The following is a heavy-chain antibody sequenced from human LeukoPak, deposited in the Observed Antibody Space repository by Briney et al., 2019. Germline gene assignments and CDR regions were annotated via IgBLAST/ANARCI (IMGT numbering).Heavy chain of an antibody. Sequence: GGSLRLSCAASGFTFSSYSMNWVRQAPGKGLEWVSSISSSSSYIYYADSVKGRFTISRDNAKNSLYLQINSLRAEDTAVYYCAREDSSGYYYVGYWGQGTLVTVSS. CDR3: AREDSSGYYYVGY. CDR1: GFTFSSYS. CDR2: ISSSSSYI. V-gene: IGHV3-21*01. D-gene: IGHD3-22*01. J-gene: IGHJ4*02.